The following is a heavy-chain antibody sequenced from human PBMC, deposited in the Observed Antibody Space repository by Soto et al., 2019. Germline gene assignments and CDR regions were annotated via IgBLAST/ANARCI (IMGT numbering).Heavy chain of an antibody. J-gene: IGHJ6*02. CDR3: AKARGMNYYSGTDV. CDR1: GFTFSTYD. CDR2: ISGSGDST. Sequence: EVQLLESGGGLVQPGGSLRLSCAASGFTFSTYDMNWVRQAPGKGLEWVSDISGSGDSTYYADSVKGRFTISSDNSKNTLYLLLNSLRVEDTAVYYCAKARGMNYYSGTDVWGQGTTVTVSS. V-gene: IGHV3-23*01. D-gene: IGHD3-10*01.